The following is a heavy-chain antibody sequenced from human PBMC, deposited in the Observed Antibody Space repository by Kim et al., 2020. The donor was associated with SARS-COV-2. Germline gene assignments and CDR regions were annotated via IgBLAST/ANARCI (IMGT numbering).Heavy chain of an antibody. V-gene: IGHV1-69*04. CDR2: IIPILGIA. CDR1: GGTFSSYA. CDR3: ARGRGYDYYYYYMDV. D-gene: IGHD5-18*01. J-gene: IGHJ6*03. Sequence: SVKVSCKASGGTFSSYAISWVRQAPGQGLEWMGRIIPILGIANYAQKFQGRVTITADKSTSTAYMELSSLRSEDTAVYYCARGRGYDYYYYYMDVWGKGTTVTVSS.